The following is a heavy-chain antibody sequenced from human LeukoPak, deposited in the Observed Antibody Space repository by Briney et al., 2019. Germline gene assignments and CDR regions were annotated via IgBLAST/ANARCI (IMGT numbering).Heavy chain of an antibody. CDR1: GGSFSSST. Sequence: SVKVSCKASGGSFSSSTLSWVRQAPGQGPEWMGGVLPILGSATYAQKFQGRVTITTDESTNTAYMELRSLRSDDTAVFYCATGVRAIPIYYWGQGTLVTVSS. V-gene: IGHV1-69*16. D-gene: IGHD2-21*01. J-gene: IGHJ4*02. CDR2: VLPILGSA. CDR3: ATGVRAIPIYY.